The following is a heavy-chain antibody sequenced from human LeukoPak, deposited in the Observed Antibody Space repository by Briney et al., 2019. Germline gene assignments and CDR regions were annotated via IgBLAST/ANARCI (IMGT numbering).Heavy chain of an antibody. D-gene: IGHD3-10*01. V-gene: IGHV4-59*01. CDR3: ASGDPMVRGVIRY. CDR2: IYYSGST. J-gene: IGHJ4*02. Sequence: PSETLSLTCTVSGGSISSYYRSWIRQPPGKGLEWIGYIYYSGSTNYNPSLKSRVTISVDTSKNQFSLKLSSVTAADTAVYYCASGDPMVRGVIRYWGQGTLVTVSS. CDR1: GGSISSYY.